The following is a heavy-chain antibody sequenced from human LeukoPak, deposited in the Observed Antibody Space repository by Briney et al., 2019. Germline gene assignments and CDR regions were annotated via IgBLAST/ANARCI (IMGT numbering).Heavy chain of an antibody. CDR3: ARARVSLAAAGSGWYDL. CDR2: IYHSGST. V-gene: IGHV4-30-2*01. D-gene: IGHD6-13*01. CDR1: GGSISSDSTS. Sequence: PSQTLSLSCAASGGSISSDSTSWSCIRQPPGKGLEWIGYIYHSGSTYYNPSLKSRVTISVDRSKNQFSLKQSPVTAADTAVYYCARARVSLAAAGSGWYDLWGQGTLVTVSS. J-gene: IGHJ5*02.